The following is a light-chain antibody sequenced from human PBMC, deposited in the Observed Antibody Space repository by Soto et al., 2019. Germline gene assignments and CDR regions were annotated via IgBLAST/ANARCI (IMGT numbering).Light chain of an antibody. V-gene: IGKV3D-15*01. Sequence: IVLTQSPATLSVSPGERATLSCRASQSVSSNLAWHQQRPGQAPRLLIYGASTRATGVPARFSGGGSGTDFTLTISRLEPEDFAVYYCQQRSNLLTFGGGTKVDI. CDR1: QSVSSN. CDR3: QQRSNLLT. CDR2: GAS. J-gene: IGKJ4*01.